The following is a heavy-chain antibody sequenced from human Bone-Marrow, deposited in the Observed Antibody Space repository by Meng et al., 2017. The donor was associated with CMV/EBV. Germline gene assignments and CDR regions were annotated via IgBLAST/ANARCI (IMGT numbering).Heavy chain of an antibody. D-gene: IGHD1-7*01. CDR2: TYYRSKWYN. Sequence: QTLSLSCAISGDSASSNSAAWNWFRQSPSRGLEWLGRTYYRSKWYNDYAVSVKSRITINPDTSKNQFSLQLNSVTPEDTAVYYCASGTTGFDYWGQGTLVTVSS. V-gene: IGHV6-1*01. CDR3: ASGTTGFDY. J-gene: IGHJ4*02. CDR1: GDSASSNSAA.